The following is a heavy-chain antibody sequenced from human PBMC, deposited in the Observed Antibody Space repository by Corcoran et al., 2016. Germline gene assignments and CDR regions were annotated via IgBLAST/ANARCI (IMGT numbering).Heavy chain of an antibody. CDR1: GFSVSNNY. Sequence: EVQLVESGGGLIQPGGSLRLSCAASGFSVSNNYMNWVRQAPGRGLEWVSVIYSGGSTYYADSVKGRFTISRDNSKNTLYLQMNSLRAEDTAVYYCARGIQATGSFYFDYWGQETLVTVSS. V-gene: IGHV3-53*01. D-gene: IGHD3-9*01. CDR3: ARGIQATGSFYFDY. J-gene: IGHJ4*01. CDR2: IYSGGST.